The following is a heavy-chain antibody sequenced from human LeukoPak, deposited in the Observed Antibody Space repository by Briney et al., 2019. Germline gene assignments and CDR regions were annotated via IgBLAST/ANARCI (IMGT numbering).Heavy chain of an antibody. CDR1: GGSFSGYY. V-gene: IGHV4-34*01. J-gene: IGHJ5*02. CDR3: ARGGIAVA. Sequence: SETLSLTCAVYGGSFSGYYWSWIRQPSGKGLEWIGEINHSGSTNYNPSLKSRVTISVDTSKNQFSLKLSSVTAADTAVYYCARGGIAVAWGQGTLVTVSS. D-gene: IGHD6-19*01. CDR2: INHSGST.